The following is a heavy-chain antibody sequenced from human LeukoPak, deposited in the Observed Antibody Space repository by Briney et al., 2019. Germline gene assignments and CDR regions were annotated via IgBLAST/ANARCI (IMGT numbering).Heavy chain of an antibody. CDR1: GGTFSSYA. Sequence: SVKVSCTASGGTFSSYAISWVRQAPGQGLEWMGRIIPIFGTANYAQKFQGRVTITTDESTSTAYMELSSLRSEDTAVYYCARGTLTMTPYYFDYWGQGTLVTVSS. CDR3: ARGTLTMTPYYFDY. D-gene: IGHD3-22*01. J-gene: IGHJ4*02. V-gene: IGHV1-69*05. CDR2: IIPIFGTA.